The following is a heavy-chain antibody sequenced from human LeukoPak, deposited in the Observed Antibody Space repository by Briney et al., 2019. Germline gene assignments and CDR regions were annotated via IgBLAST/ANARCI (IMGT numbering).Heavy chain of an antibody. J-gene: IGHJ5*02. CDR1: GYTFTSYY. Sequence: ASVKVSCKASGYTFTSYYMHWVRQAPGQGLEWMGIINPSGGSTSYAQKFQGRVTMTRDTSTSTVYMELSSLRSEDTAVYYCARGPGDYGDFNWFDPWGQGTLVSVSS. D-gene: IGHD4-17*01. V-gene: IGHV1-46*01. CDR3: ARGPGDYGDFNWFDP. CDR2: INPSGGST.